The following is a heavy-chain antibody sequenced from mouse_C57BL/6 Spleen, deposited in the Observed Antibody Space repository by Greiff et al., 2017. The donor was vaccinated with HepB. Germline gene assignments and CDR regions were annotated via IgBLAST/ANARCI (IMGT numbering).Heavy chain of an antibody. V-gene: IGHV1-64*01. J-gene: IGHJ2*01. CDR2: IHPNSGST. Sequence: QVQLKQPGAELVKPGASVKLSCKASGYTFTSYWMHWVKQRPGQGLEWIGMIHPNSGSTNYNEKFKSKATLTVDKSSSTAYMQLSSLTSEDSAVYYCAFYYYGSISLDYWGQGTTLTVSS. D-gene: IGHD1-1*01. CDR3: AFYYYGSISLDY. CDR1: GYTFTSYW.